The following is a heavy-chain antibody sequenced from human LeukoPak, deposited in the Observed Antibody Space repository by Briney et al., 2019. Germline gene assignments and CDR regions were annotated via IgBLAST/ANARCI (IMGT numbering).Heavy chain of an antibody. D-gene: IGHD1/OR15-1a*01. Sequence: GGSLRLSCAASGFTFSSYWMHWVRQAPGKGLVWVSRINSDGSSTSYADSVKGRFTISRDNAKNTLYLQMNSLRAEDTAVYYCAREGGTVYYFDYWGQGTLVTVSP. J-gene: IGHJ4*02. CDR3: AREGGTVYYFDY. CDR2: INSDGSST. V-gene: IGHV3-74*01. CDR1: GFTFSSYW.